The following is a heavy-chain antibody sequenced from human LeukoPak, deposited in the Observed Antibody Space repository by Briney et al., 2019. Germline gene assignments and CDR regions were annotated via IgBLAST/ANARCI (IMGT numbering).Heavy chain of an antibody. D-gene: IGHD6-13*01. CDR3: ARISSSNWYNERGAFDV. V-gene: IGHV4-59*01. J-gene: IGHJ3*01. Sequence: SQTLSLTCSVSGGSISSYYWSWVRQPPGKGLEWIGFVYYTGSTNYSPSLKSRVTISVDTSKDQFSLKLRSVTAADTAVYYCARISSSNWYNERGAFDVWGQGTMVTVSS. CDR2: VYYTGST. CDR1: GGSISSYY.